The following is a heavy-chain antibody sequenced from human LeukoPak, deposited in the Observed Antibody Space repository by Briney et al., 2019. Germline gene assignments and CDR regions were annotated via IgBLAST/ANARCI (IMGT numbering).Heavy chain of an antibody. J-gene: IGHJ6*03. Sequence: PGGSLRLSCAASGFTFSSYAMSWVRQAPGKGLEWVSAISGSGGSTYYADSVKGRFTISRDNSYNTVSLQMNSLRDEDTGVYYCAKGLRTGVGPYMGYHYYMDVWGNGATVTVSS. CDR3: AKGLRTGVGPYMGYHYYMDV. CDR1: GFTFSSYA. V-gene: IGHV3-23*01. D-gene: IGHD3-16*01. CDR2: ISGSGGST.